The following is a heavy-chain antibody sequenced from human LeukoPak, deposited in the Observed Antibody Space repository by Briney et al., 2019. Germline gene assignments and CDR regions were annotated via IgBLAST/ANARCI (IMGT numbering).Heavy chain of an antibody. V-gene: IGHV3-13*01. CDR1: GLTFSSYD. CDR3: ARFEQQLRSFDY. J-gene: IGHJ4*02. Sequence: GGSLRLSCAASGLTFSSYDMHWFRQATGKGLEWVSAIGTAGDTYYPGSVKGRFTTSRENAKNSLYLQMNSLRAGDTAVYYCARFEQQLRSFDYWGQGTLVTVSS. CDR2: IGTAGDT. D-gene: IGHD6-13*01.